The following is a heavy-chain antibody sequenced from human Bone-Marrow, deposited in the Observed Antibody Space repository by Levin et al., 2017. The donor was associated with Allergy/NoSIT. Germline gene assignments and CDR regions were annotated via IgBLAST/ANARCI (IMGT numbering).Heavy chain of an antibody. D-gene: IGHD4-11*01. CDR3: ARSQFIDSKSFNYYGMDV. J-gene: IGHJ6*02. V-gene: IGHV3-33*03. CDR1: EFTFSNYG. Sequence: GGSLRLSCAASEFTFSNYGMHWVRQAPGKGLEWVAGIWYDGSKTSYADSVKGRFTISRHNSKNTLYLQISTVRAEDTAMYYCARSQFIDSKSFNYYGMDVWGQGTTVTVSS. CDR2: IWYDGSKT.